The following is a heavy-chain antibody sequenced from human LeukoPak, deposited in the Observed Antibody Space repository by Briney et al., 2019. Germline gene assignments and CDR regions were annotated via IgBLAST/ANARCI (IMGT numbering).Heavy chain of an antibody. CDR1: GFTFSDYD. CDR3: ARVAKERVGGVYYFDY. CDR2: IGTAGDT. D-gene: IGHD1-1*01. Sequence: GGSLRLSCAASGFTFSDYDMHWVRQATGKGLEWVSAIGTAGDTYYTGSVEGRFTISRENAKNSLYLQMNSLRAGDTAVYYCARVAKERVGGVYYFDYWGQGTPVTVSS. J-gene: IGHJ4*02. V-gene: IGHV3-13*01.